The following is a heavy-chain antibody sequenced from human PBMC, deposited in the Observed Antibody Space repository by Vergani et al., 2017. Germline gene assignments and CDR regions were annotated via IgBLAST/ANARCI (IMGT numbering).Heavy chain of an antibody. CDR3: AHTYYDFWSGYYGLDY. J-gene: IGHJ4*02. Sequence: QESGPTLVKPTQTLTLTCTFSGFSLSTSGVGVGWIRQSPGKALEWLALIYWNDDKRYNPSLKSRVTITKDTSKNQVVLTMTNMDPVDTATYYCAHTYYDFWSGYYGLDYWGQGTLVTVSS. D-gene: IGHD3-3*01. CDR1: GFSLSTSGVG. V-gene: IGHV2-5*01. CDR2: IYWNDDK.